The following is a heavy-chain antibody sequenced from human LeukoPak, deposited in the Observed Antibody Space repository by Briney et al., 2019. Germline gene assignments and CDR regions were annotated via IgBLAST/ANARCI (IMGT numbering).Heavy chain of an antibody. J-gene: IGHJ3*02. CDR1: GFTFSICA. CDR2: ISYDGSSK. CDR3: ARDREAYSNPMKDGAFDI. D-gene: IGHD4-11*01. V-gene: IGHV3-30*04. Sequence: GGSLRLSRAASGFTFSICAMYWVRQAPGRGLEWMTVISYDGSSKSSADSVKGRFTISRDNSKNTLYLQMNSLRADDTAVYYCARDREAYSNPMKDGAFDIWGQGTMVTVSS.